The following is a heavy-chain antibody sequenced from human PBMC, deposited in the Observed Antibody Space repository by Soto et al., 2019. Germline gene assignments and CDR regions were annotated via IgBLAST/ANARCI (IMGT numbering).Heavy chain of an antibody. Sequence: ETLSLTCAVYGGSFSGYYWSWIRQPPGKGLEWIGEINHSGSTNYNPSLKSRVTISVDASKNQFSLKLSSVTAADTAVYYCARPGTKYSSSSPFYFDYWGQGTLVTVSS. D-gene: IGHD6-6*01. V-gene: IGHV4-34*01. J-gene: IGHJ4*02. CDR1: GGSFSGYY. CDR2: INHSGST. CDR3: ARPGTKYSSSSPFYFDY.